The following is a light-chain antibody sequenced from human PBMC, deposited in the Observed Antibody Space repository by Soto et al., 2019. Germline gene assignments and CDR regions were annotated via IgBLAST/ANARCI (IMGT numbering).Light chain of an antibody. J-gene: IGLJ1*01. CDR3: AAWDNSLSALYV. Sequence: QSVLTQPPSASGTPGQRVTISCSGSSSNFGSNYVYWYQQLPGTAPKLLIYRNNQRPSGVPDRFSGSKSGTSASLAISGLRSEYEADYYCAAWDNSLSALYVFGTGTKVTVL. CDR1: SSNFGSNY. V-gene: IGLV1-47*01. CDR2: RNN.